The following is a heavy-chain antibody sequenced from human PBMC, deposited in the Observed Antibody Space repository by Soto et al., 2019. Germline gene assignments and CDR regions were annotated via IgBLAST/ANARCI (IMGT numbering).Heavy chain of an antibody. D-gene: IGHD2-2*01. CDR2: IGGTGQYT. V-gene: IGHV3-23*01. Sequence: PGGSLRLSCAASGFTFSNYAMNWVRQAPGKGLEWVSIIGGTGQYTFYADSVKGRSTFSRDNSKNTLYLQMDSLRAEDTAIYFCVKGGTRHIHGMDVWGQGTTVTVSS. J-gene: IGHJ6*02. CDR3: VKGGTRHIHGMDV. CDR1: GFTFSNYA.